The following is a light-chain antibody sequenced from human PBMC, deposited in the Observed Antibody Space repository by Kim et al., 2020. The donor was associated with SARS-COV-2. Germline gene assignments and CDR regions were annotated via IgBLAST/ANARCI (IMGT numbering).Light chain of an antibody. CDR1: QAITYY. J-gene: IGKJ4*01. V-gene: IGKV1-9*01. CDR2: SAS. Sequence: DIQLTQSPSFLSASVGDTVTITCRASQAITYYLAWYQQKPGKGPKLLIHSASTLQSGIPSRFSGGGSGTDFTLTISSLQPEDSATYYCQHFITYPSLTFGGGTTVEIK. CDR3: QHFITYPSLT.